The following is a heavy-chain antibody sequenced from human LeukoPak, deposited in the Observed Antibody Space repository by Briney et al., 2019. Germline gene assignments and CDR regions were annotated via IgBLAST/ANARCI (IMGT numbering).Heavy chain of an antibody. D-gene: IGHD6-6*01. CDR1: LGTLSSYA. V-gene: IGHV1-69*04. Sequence: SGKLCCKASLGTLSSYAISWVRRAPGHGLKCMGRIIHILGIANYAQKFQGRFTITANKSTTTDYMELSSLRSEDTSVYYGARDVSGARPDYWGQGTLVTVSS. CDR2: IIHILGIA. J-gene: IGHJ4*02. CDR3: ARDVSGARPDY.